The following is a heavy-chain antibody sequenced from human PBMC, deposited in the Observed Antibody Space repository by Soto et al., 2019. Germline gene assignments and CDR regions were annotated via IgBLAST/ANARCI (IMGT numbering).Heavy chain of an antibody. CDR1: GYTFTNYW. CDR3: AASIFYYGMDV. CDR2: IYPGDSDA. J-gene: IGHJ6*02. V-gene: IGHV5-51*01. Sequence: GESLKISCKGSGYTFTNYWIGWVRQMPGKGPEWMGIIYPGDSDAKYNPSFQGQVTISADKSITTTYLQWSSLKASDTAIYYCAASIFYYGMDVWGQGTTVTVSS.